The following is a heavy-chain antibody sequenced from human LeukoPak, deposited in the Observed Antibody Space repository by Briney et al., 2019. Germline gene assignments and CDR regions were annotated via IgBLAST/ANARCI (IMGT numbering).Heavy chain of an antibody. CDR1: VFSLSSGGVG. V-gene: IGHV2-5*01. Sequence: SGPTLVNPTQTLRLNCTFSVFSLSSGGVGVAWIRQPPGKALECLAVVRWNTDKRYSPSLKSSLTITKDTSKNQVVLTMTMLDPVDTATYYCAREQNTCFDYSGQGNLVTVSS. D-gene: IGHD2/OR15-2a*01. J-gene: IGHJ4*02. CDR3: AREQNTCFDY. CDR2: VRWNTDK.